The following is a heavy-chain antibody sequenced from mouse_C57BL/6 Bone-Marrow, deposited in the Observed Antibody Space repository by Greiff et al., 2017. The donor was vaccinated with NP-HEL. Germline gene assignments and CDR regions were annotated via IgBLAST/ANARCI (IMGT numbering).Heavy chain of an antibody. J-gene: IGHJ1*03. V-gene: IGHV1-69*01. CDR2: NDPSDSYT. CDR3: ASMVTTAYWYFDV. Sequence: QVQLQQPGAELVMPGASVKLSCKASGYTFTSYWMHWVKQRPGQGLEWIGENDPSDSYTNSNQKLKGKSTLTVDKSSITAYMQLSSLTSEDSAVYYCASMVTTAYWYFDVWGTGTTVSVSS. D-gene: IGHD2-2*01. CDR1: GYTFTSYW.